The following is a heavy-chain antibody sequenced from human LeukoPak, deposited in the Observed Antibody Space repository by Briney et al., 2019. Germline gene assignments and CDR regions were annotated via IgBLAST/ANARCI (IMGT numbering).Heavy chain of an antibody. Sequence: SETLSLTCAVYGGSFSGYYWSWIRQPPGKGLEWIGEINHSGSTNYNPSLKSRVTISVDTSKNQFSLKLSSVTAADTAVYYCARRRSSGWYTTYNFDYWGQGTLVTVSS. CDR3: ARRRSSGWYTTYNFDY. D-gene: IGHD6-19*01. V-gene: IGHV4-34*01. J-gene: IGHJ4*02. CDR2: INHSGST. CDR1: GGSFSGYY.